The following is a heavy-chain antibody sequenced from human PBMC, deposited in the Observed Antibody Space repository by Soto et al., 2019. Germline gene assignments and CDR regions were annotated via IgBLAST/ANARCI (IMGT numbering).Heavy chain of an antibody. CDR3: AREYYYEIRVYYSLDY. CDR2: IIPIFGTA. J-gene: IGHJ4*02. CDR1: GGTFSSYA. D-gene: IGHD3-22*01. Sequence: QVQLVQSGAEVKKPGSSVKVSCKASGGTFSSYASSWVRQAPGQGLEWMGGIIPIFGTANYAQKFQGRVTITADESTSTGYMELSNLRSEDTAVYYCAREYYYEIRVYYSLDYWGQGTLVTVSS. V-gene: IGHV1-69*01.